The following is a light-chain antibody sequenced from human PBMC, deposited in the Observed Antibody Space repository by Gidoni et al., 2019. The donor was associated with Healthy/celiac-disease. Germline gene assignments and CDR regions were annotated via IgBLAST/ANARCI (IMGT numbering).Light chain of an antibody. J-gene: IGLJ1*01. CDR3: CSYAGRYV. CDR1: SSDVGSYNL. Sequence: QSALTQPASVSGSPGQSITISCTVTSSDVGSYNLVSWYQQHPGKAPKLMIYEGSKRPSGVSNRFSGSKSCNTASLTISGLQAEDEADYYCCSYAGRYVFGTGTKVTVL. CDR2: EGS. V-gene: IGLV2-23*01.